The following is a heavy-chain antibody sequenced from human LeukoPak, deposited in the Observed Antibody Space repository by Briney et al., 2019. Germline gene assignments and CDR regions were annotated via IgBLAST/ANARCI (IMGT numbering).Heavy chain of an antibody. J-gene: IGHJ4*02. CDR2: ISWDGDST. CDR1: GVTFDDYT. CDR3: AKDRGAVAVWAMDS. Sequence: PGGSLRLSCAASGVTFDDYTMRWVRLVPRKGLQCVSLISWDGDSTYYADSVKGRFTISRDNRKTSLYLQMNSLRTEDTAVYYCAKDRGAVAVWAMDSWGQGTLVTVSS. D-gene: IGHD6-19*01. V-gene: IGHV3-43*01.